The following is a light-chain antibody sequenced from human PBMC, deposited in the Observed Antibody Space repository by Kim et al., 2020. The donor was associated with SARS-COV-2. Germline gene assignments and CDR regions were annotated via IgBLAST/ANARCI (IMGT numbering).Light chain of an antibody. V-gene: IGKV1-9*01. Sequence: SASVGGRVTIPCRTSQGISGYLAWFQQQPGKAPKLLIYAASTLQGGVPSRFSGSGSGTEFTLTIGSLQPEDFATYYCQQLNSYPPTFGQGTKLEIK. CDR1: QGISGY. CDR3: QQLNSYPPT. J-gene: IGKJ2*01. CDR2: AAS.